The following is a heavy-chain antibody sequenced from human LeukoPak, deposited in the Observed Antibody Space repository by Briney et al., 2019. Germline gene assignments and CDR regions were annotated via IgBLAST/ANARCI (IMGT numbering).Heavy chain of an antibody. V-gene: IGHV3-53*05. Sequence: PGGSLRLSCAASGFTVSSNYMSWVRQAPGKGLEWVSVIYSGGSTYYADSMKGRFTISRDNSKNTLYLQMNSLRAEDTAVYHCAKEWSSISAAGYYFDYWGQGTLVTVSS. CDR3: AKEWSSISAAGYYFDY. J-gene: IGHJ4*02. CDR2: IYSGGST. D-gene: IGHD6-13*01. CDR1: GFTVSSNY.